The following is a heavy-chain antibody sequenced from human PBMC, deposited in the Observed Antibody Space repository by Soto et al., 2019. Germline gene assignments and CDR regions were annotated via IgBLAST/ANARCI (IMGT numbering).Heavy chain of an antibody. Sequence: QVQLVESGGGVVQPGSSLRLSCVASGFTFSGYGMHWVRQAPGKGLEWVAIIRYDGSNIYYADSVRGRFAISRDNSKNTLFLQMDSLGAEDTAVYYCARDGLGGTAFWGYLDYWRQGALVTVSS. CDR1: GFTFSGYG. V-gene: IGHV3-33*01. CDR2: IRYDGSNI. CDR3: ARDGLGGTAFWGYLDY. D-gene: IGHD1-1*01. J-gene: IGHJ4*02.